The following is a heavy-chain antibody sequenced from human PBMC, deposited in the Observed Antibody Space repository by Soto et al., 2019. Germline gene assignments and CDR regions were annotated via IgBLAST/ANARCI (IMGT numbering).Heavy chain of an antibody. CDR1: GDTFNRGG. Sequence: VTGSCPDAGDTFNRGGSILLGQAPDRRLEWMGGIIPIFGTANYAQKFQGRVTITADRSTSTAYMELSSLRSEDTAVYYCSRGLGSGWSYYQYGMDVWGQG. V-gene: IGHV1-69*06. CDR3: SRGLGSGWSYYQYGMDV. D-gene: IGHD6-19*01. CDR2: IIPIFGTA. J-gene: IGHJ6*02.